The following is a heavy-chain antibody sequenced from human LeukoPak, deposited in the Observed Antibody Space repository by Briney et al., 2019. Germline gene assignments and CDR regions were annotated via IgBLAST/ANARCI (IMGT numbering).Heavy chain of an antibody. CDR2: IYPGDSDT. CDR1: GYNFFSYW. Sequence: GESLKISCKGSGYNFFSYWLAWGRQMPGKGLEWMGIIYPGDSDTRYSPSFEGQVTISADRTTTTAYLQWSSLKASDTAIYYCARRHNYGSESYSFFDLWGQGTLVTVSS. V-gene: IGHV5-51*01. J-gene: IGHJ4*02. CDR3: ARRHNYGSESYSFFDL. D-gene: IGHD3-10*01.